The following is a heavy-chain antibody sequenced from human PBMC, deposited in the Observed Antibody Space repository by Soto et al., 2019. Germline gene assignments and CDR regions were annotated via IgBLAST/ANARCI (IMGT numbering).Heavy chain of an antibody. J-gene: IGHJ5*02. V-gene: IGHV1-69*06. CDR3: ACLTQPVGATTIPTYRGFDP. D-gene: IGHD1-26*01. CDR1: GGSFCSYA. Sequence: QVQLVQSGAEVKKPGSSVKVSCKASGGSFCSYAISWVRQASGQGLEWMGGIIPIFGTANYAQKFQGRVTITADKSTSTAYMELSSLRSEDTAVYYCACLTQPVGATTIPTYRGFDPWGQGTLVTVSS. CDR2: IIPIFGTA.